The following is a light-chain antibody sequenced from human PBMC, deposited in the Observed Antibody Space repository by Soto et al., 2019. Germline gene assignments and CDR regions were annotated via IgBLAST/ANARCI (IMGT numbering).Light chain of an antibody. CDR2: GAS. Sequence: EIVLTQSPGTLSLSPGERATLSCRASQSVSNNYLAWYQQKPGQAPRRLIYGASSRATGIPGRFSGSGSGTDFTLTISRLEPEDFAVYYCQQYSTSPTFGEGTRLETK. CDR1: QSVSNNY. CDR3: QQYSTSPT. J-gene: IGKJ5*01. V-gene: IGKV3-20*01.